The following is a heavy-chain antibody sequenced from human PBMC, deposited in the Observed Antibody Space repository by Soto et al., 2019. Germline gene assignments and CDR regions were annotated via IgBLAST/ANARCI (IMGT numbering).Heavy chain of an antibody. CDR3: ARDHLYSSSWPYYYGMDV. CDR2: IIPIFGTA. Sequence: GASVKVSCKASGGTFSSYAISWVRQAPGQGLERMGGIIPIFGTANYAQKFQGRVTITADESTSTAYMELSSLRSEDTAVYYCARDHLYSSSWPYYYGMDVWGQGTTVTVSS. V-gene: IGHV1-69*13. CDR1: GGTFSSYA. D-gene: IGHD6-13*01. J-gene: IGHJ6*02.